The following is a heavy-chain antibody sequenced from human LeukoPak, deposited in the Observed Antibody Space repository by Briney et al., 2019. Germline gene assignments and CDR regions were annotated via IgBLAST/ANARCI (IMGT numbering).Heavy chain of an antibody. Sequence: SVKVSCKASGGTFSSYAISWVRQAPGQGLEWMGGIIPIFGTANYAQKFQGRVTITADESTSTAYMELSSLRSEDTAVYYCARVSGGYIKLEYNWFDPWGQGTLVTVSS. CDR2: IIPIFGTA. V-gene: IGHV1-69*13. D-gene: IGHD5-24*01. J-gene: IGHJ5*02. CDR3: ARVSGGYIKLEYNWFDP. CDR1: GGTFSSYA.